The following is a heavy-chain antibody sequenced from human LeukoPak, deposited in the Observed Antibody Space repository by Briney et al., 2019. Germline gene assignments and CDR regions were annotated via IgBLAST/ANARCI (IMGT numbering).Heavy chain of an antibody. CDR1: GFTFRRYT. V-gene: IGHV3-21*01. Sequence: PGGSLRLSCAASGFTFRRYTMTWVHQAPGRGLEWVSSISSNSAYIYYADSLRGRLTISRDNAKNSLYLQVDSLGADDTAVYYCAREGGFHYDSSGDAFDIWGQGTMVTVSS. CDR2: ISSNSAYI. J-gene: IGHJ3*02. D-gene: IGHD3-22*01. CDR3: AREGGFHYDSSGDAFDI.